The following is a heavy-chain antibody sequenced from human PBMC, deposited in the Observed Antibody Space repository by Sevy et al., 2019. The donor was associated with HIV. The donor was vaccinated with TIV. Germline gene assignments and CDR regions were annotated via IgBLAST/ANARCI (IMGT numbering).Heavy chain of an antibody. J-gene: IGHJ6*02. V-gene: IGHV1-18*01. CDR2: ISAYNGNT. CDR1: GYTFTSYG. Sequence: ASVKVSCKASGYTFTSYGISWVRQAPGQGLEWMGWISAYNGNTNYAQKLQGRVTMTTDTSTSTAYMELRSLRSDDTAGYYCARRYCSSTSCRYYYYGMDVWGQGTTVTVSS. D-gene: IGHD2-2*01. CDR3: ARRYCSSTSCRYYYYGMDV.